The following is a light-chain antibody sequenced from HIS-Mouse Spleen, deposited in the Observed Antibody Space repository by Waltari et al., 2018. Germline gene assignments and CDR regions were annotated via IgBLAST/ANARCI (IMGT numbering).Light chain of an antibody. CDR2: GAS. CDR3: QQYNNWPHRT. Sequence: EIVMTQSPATLSVSPGERATLSCRASQSVSSNLAWYQQKPGQAPRRLIYGASTRATGIPARFSGSGSGTEFTLTISSMQSEDFAVYYCQQYNNWPHRTFGQGTKVEIK. J-gene: IGKJ1*01. CDR1: QSVSSN. V-gene: IGKV3-15*01.